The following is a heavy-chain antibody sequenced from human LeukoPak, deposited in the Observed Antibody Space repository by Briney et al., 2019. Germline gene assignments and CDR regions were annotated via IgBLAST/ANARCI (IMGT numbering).Heavy chain of an antibody. Sequence: SETLSPTCTVSGGSISSSSYYWGWIRQPPGKGLEWIGSIYYSGSTNYNPSLKSRVTISLDTSKNQFSLKLSSVTAADTAVYYCARETSQKGAHYMDVWGKGTTVTISS. D-gene: IGHD3-16*01. V-gene: IGHV4-39*07. CDR2: IYYSGST. J-gene: IGHJ6*03. CDR1: GGSISSSSYY. CDR3: ARETSQKGAHYMDV.